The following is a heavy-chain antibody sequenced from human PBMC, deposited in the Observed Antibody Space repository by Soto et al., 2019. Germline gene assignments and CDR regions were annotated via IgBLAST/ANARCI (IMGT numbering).Heavy chain of an antibody. V-gene: IGHV1-69*13. J-gene: IGHJ4*02. CDR3: GRGRSGQIVVFY. CDR1: GGTFSSYA. Sequence: GASVKVSCKASGGTFSSYAISWVRQAPGQGLEWMGGTIPIFGTANYAQKFQGRVTITADESTSTVYMELKNLSPDDTAVYYCGRGRSGQIVVFYWGQGTPVTVSS. D-gene: IGHD1-26*01. CDR2: TIPIFGTA.